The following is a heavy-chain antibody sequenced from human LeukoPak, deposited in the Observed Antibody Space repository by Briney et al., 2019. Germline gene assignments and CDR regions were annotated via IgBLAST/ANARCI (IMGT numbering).Heavy chain of an antibody. Sequence: GGSLRLSCAASGFTFSSYAMSWVRQAPGKGLEWVSAISGGGGSTYYADSVKGRFTICRDNSKNMLYLQMNSLRAEDTAVYYCAKSSGTVWGGFDYWGQGTLVTVSS. J-gene: IGHJ4*02. D-gene: IGHD4-17*01. V-gene: IGHV3-23*01. CDR3: AKSSGTVWGGFDY. CDR1: GFTFSSYA. CDR2: ISGGGGST.